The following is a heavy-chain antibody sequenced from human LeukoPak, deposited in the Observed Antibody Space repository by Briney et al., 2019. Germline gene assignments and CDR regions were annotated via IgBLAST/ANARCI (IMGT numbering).Heavy chain of an antibody. V-gene: IGHV1-69*05. Sequence: ASVKVSCKASGGTFISYAISWVRQAPGQGGEGMGRIIPIFGTATYAQNFHGTLTITTDESTSTAYMELSSLRSEDTAVYYCARDYYDSSGYYPYYFDYWGQGTLVTVSS. CDR2: IIPIFGTA. CDR1: GGTFISYA. J-gene: IGHJ4*02. D-gene: IGHD3-22*01. CDR3: ARDYYDSSGYYPYYFDY.